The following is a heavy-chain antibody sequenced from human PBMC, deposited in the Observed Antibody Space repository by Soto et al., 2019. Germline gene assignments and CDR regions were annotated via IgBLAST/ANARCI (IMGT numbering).Heavy chain of an antibody. Sequence: EVQLVESGGGLVQPGGSLRLSCAASGFTFSSYDMHCVRQATGKGLEWVSAIGTAGDTYYPGSVKGRFTLSRENAKNSLYLQKNSLRAGDTAVYYCARGSIAADVLFDYWGQGNLVTVS. CDR2: IGTAGDT. CDR3: ARGSIAADVLFDY. D-gene: IGHD6-13*01. V-gene: IGHV3-13*01. CDR1: GFTFSSYD. J-gene: IGHJ4*02.